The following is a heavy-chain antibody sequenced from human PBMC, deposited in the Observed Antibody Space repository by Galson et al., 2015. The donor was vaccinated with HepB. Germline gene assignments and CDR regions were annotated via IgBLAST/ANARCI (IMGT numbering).Heavy chain of an antibody. D-gene: IGHD2-2*01. Sequence: SLRLSCAASGFTFNDFVMHWVRQAPGKGLEWVSGITCTSDMTDYADSVKGRFTISRDNTKSSMYLQMNSLRPDDTGLYYCAKGGPAAIQHDTLDMWGQGTLVTVSS. J-gene: IGHJ4*03. CDR1: GFTFNDFV. CDR3: AKGGPAAIQHDTLDM. V-gene: IGHV3-9*01. CDR2: ITCTSDMT.